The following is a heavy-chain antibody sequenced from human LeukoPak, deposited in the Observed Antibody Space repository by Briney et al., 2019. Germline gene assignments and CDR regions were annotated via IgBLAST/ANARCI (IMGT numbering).Heavy chain of an antibody. CDR2: INPNSGGT. Sequence: ASVKVSCKASGYTITDYYIHWVRQAPGQGLEWMGWINPNSGGTNYAQKFEGRVTMTPGTSINTPYMEMSRLTSDDTAVYFCVRAHYLHLYFFDCGGEASLATAPS. V-gene: IGHV1-2*02. D-gene: IGHD3-10*01. CDR1: GYTITDYY. J-gene: IGHJ4*02. CDR3: VRAHYLHLYFFDC.